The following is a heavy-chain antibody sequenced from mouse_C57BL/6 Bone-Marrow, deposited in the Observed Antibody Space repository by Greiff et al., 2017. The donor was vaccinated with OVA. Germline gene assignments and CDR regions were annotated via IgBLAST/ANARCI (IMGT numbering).Heavy chain of an antibody. V-gene: IGHV1-9*01. J-gene: IGHJ1*03. CDR1: GYTFTGYW. CDR3: AQRGFVGYYPYWYFDV. Sequence: QVQLQQSGAELMKPGASVKLSCKATGYTFTGYWIEWVKQRPGHGLEWIGEILPGSGSTNYNEKFKGKATFTADTSSNTAYMQLSSLTTEDSAIYYCAQRGFVGYYPYWYFDVWGTGTTVTVSS. CDR2: ILPGSGST. D-gene: IGHD2-3*01.